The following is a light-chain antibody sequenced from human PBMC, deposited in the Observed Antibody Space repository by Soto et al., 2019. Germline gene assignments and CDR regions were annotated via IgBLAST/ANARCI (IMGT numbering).Light chain of an antibody. CDR3: QQYGRSPWT. Sequence: EIVLTQSPGTLSLSPGARATLSCRASQSVSSSYLAWYQQKPGQAPRLLIYGASSRATGIPDRFSGSGSGTDFTLTINRLEPEDFAVYYCQQYGRSPWTFGQGTKVEIK. CDR2: GAS. CDR1: QSVSSSY. J-gene: IGKJ1*01. V-gene: IGKV3-20*01.